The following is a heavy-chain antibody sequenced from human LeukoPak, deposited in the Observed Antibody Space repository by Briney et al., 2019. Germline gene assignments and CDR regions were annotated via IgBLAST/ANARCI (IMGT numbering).Heavy chain of an antibody. Sequence: GGSLRLSCATSGFTFSNYYMTWIRQAPGKGLEVVSSISTTGNTIYYADSVKGRFTISRDNAKNSLYLQMNSLRAEDTAVYYCAKSHCSSTSCYGVGYSMDVWGKGTTVTVSS. CDR1: GFTFSNYY. CDR2: ISTTGNTI. D-gene: IGHD2-2*01. V-gene: IGHV3-11*01. J-gene: IGHJ6*04. CDR3: AKSHCSSTSCYGVGYSMDV.